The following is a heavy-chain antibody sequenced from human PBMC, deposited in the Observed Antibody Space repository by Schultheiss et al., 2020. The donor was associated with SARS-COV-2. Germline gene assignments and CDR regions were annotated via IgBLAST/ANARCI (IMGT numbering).Heavy chain of an antibody. D-gene: IGHD2-8*01. V-gene: IGHV4-61*01. CDR3: ARLGYARTNYYGMDV. CDR2: INHSGST. Sequence: SETLSLTCTVSGGSVSSGSYYWSWIRQPPGKGLEWIGEINHSGSTNYNPSLKSRVTISVDTSKNQFSLKLSSVTAADTAVYYCARLGYARTNYYGMDVWGQGTTVTVSS. J-gene: IGHJ6*02. CDR1: GGSVSSGSYY.